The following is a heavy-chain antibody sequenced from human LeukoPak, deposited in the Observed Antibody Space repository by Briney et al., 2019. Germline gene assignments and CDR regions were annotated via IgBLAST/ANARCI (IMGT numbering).Heavy chain of an antibody. CDR3: GRGGVVNASDI. V-gene: IGHV3-23*01. Sequence: GGSLRLSCAASGFSFSNYDMNWVRQAPGRGLEWTSGITGGGVATYYADSVKGRFTIPRDNSKNTLCLQMNSLRAEDTATYYCGRGGVVNASDIWGQGTMVTVS. CDR2: ITGGGVAT. J-gene: IGHJ3*02. CDR1: GFSFSNYD. D-gene: IGHD3-16*01.